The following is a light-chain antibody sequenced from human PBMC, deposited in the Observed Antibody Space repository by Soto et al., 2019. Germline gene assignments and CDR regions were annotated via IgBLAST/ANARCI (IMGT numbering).Light chain of an antibody. CDR1: KSDVGGYNY. V-gene: IGLV2-14*01. CDR3: TSYTPTGALV. J-gene: IGLJ6*01. CDR2: EVR. Sequence: QSALTQPASVSGSPGQSITVSCTGTKSDVGGYNYVSWYQHRLGKAPRLMIYEVRNRLSGVSNRFSGSKSGNTASLTISGLQSEDEADYYCTSYTPTGALVFGSGTKVTVL.